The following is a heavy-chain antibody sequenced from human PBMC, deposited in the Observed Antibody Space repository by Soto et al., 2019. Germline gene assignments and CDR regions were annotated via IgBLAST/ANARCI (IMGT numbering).Heavy chain of an antibody. D-gene: IGHD6-19*01. V-gene: IGHV3-9*01. CDR1: GFTFDDYA. J-gene: IGHJ6*02. CDR3: AKSPDSSGWYGAYYYYYGMDV. Sequence: GGSLRLSCAASGFTFDDYAMHWVRQAPGKGLEWVSGISWNSDTKGHADSVKGRFTISRDNAKNSLYLQMNSLRAEDTAVYYCAKSPDSSGWYGAYYYYYGMDVWGQGTTVTVSS. CDR2: ISWNSDTK.